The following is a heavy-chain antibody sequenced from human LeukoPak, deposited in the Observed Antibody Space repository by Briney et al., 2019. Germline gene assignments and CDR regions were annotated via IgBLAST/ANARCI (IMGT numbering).Heavy chain of an antibody. CDR3: ARSHVDSDAFDI. D-gene: IGHD5-12*01. V-gene: IGHV4-59*01. Sequence: PSETLSLTCAVYGGSFSGYYWSWIRQPPGKGLEWIGYIYYSGSTNYNPSLKSRVTISVDTSKNQFSLKLSSVTAADTAVYYCARSHVDSDAFDIWGQGTMVTVSS. J-gene: IGHJ3*02. CDR1: GGSFSGYY. CDR2: IYYSGST.